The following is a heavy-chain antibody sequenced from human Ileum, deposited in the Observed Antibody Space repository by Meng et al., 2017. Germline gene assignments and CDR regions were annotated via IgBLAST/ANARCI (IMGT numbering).Heavy chain of an antibody. V-gene: IGHV3-21*01. Sequence: GESLKISSAASAFSFSTYNMNWVRQAPGKGLEWVASISTTSNYLYYADSVKGRFTISRDNAKNSLFLHMNSLRAEDTAIYYCARVLNIDPSGNFYNFFHYGMDVWGPGTAVTVSS. CDR3: ARVLNIDPSGNFYNFFHYGMDV. J-gene: IGHJ6*02. CDR1: AFSFSTYN. D-gene: IGHD3-10*01. CDR2: ISTTSNYL.